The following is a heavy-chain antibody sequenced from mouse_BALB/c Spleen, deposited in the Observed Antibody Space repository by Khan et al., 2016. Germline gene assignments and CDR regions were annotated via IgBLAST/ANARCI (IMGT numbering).Heavy chain of an antibody. CDR1: GYTFTNYD. Sequence: VELVESGAELVKPGASVKLSCKASGYTFTNYDINWVRQRPEQGLEWIGWIFPGDGFTKYNDKFKGKATLTTDRSSSTAYMQLSRLTSEDSAVYFCARETVVSPYYFDYWGQGTTLTVSS. CDR3: ARETVVSPYYFDY. J-gene: IGHJ2*01. CDR2: IFPGDGFT. V-gene: IGHV1-85*01. D-gene: IGHD1-1*01.